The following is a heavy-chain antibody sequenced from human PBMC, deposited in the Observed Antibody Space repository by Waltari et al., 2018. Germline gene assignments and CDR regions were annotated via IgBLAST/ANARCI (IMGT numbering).Heavy chain of an antibody. D-gene: IGHD3-10*01. CDR1: GGSISSGSYY. J-gene: IGHJ4*02. CDR2: IYTSGST. Sequence: QVQLQESGPGLVKPSQTLSLTCTVSGGSISSGSYYWSWIRQPAGKGLEWIGYIYTSGSTNYNPSLKSRVTISVDTSKNQFSLKLSSVTAADTAVYYCARSYYYGSGSYYTLPDYWGQGTLVTVSS. CDR3: ARSYYYGSGSYYTLPDY. V-gene: IGHV4-61*09.